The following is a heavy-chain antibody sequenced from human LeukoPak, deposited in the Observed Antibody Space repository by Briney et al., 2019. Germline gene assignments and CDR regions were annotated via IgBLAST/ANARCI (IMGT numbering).Heavy chain of an antibody. CDR2: INHSGST. V-gene: IGHV4-34*01. Sequence: SGTLSLTCAVYGGSFSGYYWSWIRQPPGKGLEWIGDINHSGSTNYNPSLKSRVTISVDTSKNQFSLKLSSVTAADTAVYYCARGPLYYDFWSGDYYYYGMDVWGQGTTVTVSS. CDR3: ARGPLYYDFWSGDYYYYGMDV. J-gene: IGHJ6*02. D-gene: IGHD3-3*01. CDR1: GGSFSGYY.